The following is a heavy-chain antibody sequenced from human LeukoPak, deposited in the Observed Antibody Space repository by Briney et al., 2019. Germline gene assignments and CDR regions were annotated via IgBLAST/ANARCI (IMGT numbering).Heavy chain of an antibody. Sequence: SVKVSCKASGGTFSSYAISWVRQAPGQGLEWMGGIIPIFGTANYAQKFQGRVTITTDESTSTAYMELSSLRSEDTAVYYCARGELLRYFDWSIPGYFDYWGQGTLVTVSS. V-gene: IGHV1-69*05. J-gene: IGHJ4*02. CDR1: GGTFSSYA. D-gene: IGHD3-9*01. CDR2: IIPIFGTA. CDR3: ARGELLRYFDWSIPGYFDY.